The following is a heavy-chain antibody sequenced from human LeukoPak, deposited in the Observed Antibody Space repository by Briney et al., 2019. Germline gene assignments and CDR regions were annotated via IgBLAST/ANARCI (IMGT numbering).Heavy chain of an antibody. CDR1: GGSIRSYY. CDR3: ARGSTMVRGYYYYGMDV. CDR2: IYYTGTT. Sequence: SETLSHTCTVSGGSIRSYYWSWIRQPPGKGLEWIGYIYYTGTTNYNPSLKSRVTISVDTSKNQFSLKLSSVTAADTAVYYCARGSTMVRGYYYYGMDVWGQGTTVTVSS. D-gene: IGHD3-10*01. J-gene: IGHJ6*02. V-gene: IGHV4-59*12.